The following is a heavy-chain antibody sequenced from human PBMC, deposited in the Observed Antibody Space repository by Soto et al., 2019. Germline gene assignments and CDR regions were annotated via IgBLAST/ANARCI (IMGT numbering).Heavy chain of an antibody. CDR3: VRRDPFRKVFDH. CDR1: GGSFSGYY. CDR2: INHSGST. J-gene: IGHJ4*02. Sequence: SETLSLTCAVYGGSFSGYYWTWIRQPPGTGLEWIGEINHSGSTNYNPSLKSRLTISVDTSKNQFSLRLDSVTAADTAMYYCVRRDPFRKVFDHWGPGILVTVSS. V-gene: IGHV4-34*01.